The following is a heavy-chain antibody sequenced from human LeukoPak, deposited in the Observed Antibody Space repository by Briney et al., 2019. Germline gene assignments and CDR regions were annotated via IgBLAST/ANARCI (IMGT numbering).Heavy chain of an antibody. Sequence: PGGSLRLSCAASGFTFSNYAMSWVRHAPGKGLEWVSAISGSGGSTYYADSVKGRFTISRDNSKNTLYLQMNSLRAEDTAVYYCARSDGYGLVGIWGQGTMVTVSS. J-gene: IGHJ3*02. CDR2: ISGSGGST. CDR3: ARSDGYGLVGI. V-gene: IGHV3-23*01. D-gene: IGHD3-10*01. CDR1: GFTFSNYA.